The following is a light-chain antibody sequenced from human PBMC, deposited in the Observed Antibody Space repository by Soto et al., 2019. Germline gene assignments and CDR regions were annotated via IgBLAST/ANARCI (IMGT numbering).Light chain of an antibody. CDR3: QQRSSWPPIT. J-gene: IGKJ4*01. Sequence: EIVLTQSPATLSLSPGERATLSCRASQSVSINLAWYQQKPGQAPRLLIYDAANRPTGIPARFTGSGAGTDFNLTISSLEPEEFAVYYCQQRSSWPPITFGGGTKVDIK. CDR1: QSVSIN. CDR2: DAA. V-gene: IGKV3-11*01.